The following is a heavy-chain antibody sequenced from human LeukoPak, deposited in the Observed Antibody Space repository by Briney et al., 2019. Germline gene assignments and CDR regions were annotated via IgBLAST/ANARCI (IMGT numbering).Heavy chain of an antibody. CDR2: IKQDGSEK. Sequence: GGSLRLSCAASGFTFSSYWMSWVRQAPGKGLEWVANIKQDGSEKYYVDSVKGRFTISRDNAKNSLYLQMNSLRAEDTAVYYCASLKGGQGGRVDYWGQGTLVTVSS. CDR1: GFTFSSYW. D-gene: IGHD3-16*01. V-gene: IGHV3-7*01. CDR3: ASLKGGQGGRVDY. J-gene: IGHJ4*02.